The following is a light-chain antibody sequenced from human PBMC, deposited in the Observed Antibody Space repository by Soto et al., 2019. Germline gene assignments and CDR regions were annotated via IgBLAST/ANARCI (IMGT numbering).Light chain of an antibody. J-gene: IGLJ2*01. Sequence: QSALTQPPSASGSPGQSVTISCTGTSSDVGGYNYVSWYQQHPGKAPKLMIYEVSKRPSGVPDRFSGSKSGNTASLTVSGIKAEDEADYYCSSYAGSKNWVFGGGTKLTVL. V-gene: IGLV2-8*01. CDR1: SSDVGGYNY. CDR3: SSYAGSKNWV. CDR2: EVS.